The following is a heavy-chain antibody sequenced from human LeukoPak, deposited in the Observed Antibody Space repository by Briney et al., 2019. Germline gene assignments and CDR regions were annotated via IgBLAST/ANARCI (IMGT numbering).Heavy chain of an antibody. CDR3: TRYYYDSNGYYQGDY. D-gene: IGHD3-22*01. CDR2: IRSKAYGGTT. Sequence: GGSLRLSCTASGFTFGDYAMSWVRQAPGKGLEWVGFIRSKAYGGTTEYAASVKGRFTISRDDSKSIAYLQMNSLKTEDTAVYYCTRYYYDSNGYYQGDYWGQGTLVTVSS. J-gene: IGHJ4*02. V-gene: IGHV3-49*04. CDR1: GFTFGDYA.